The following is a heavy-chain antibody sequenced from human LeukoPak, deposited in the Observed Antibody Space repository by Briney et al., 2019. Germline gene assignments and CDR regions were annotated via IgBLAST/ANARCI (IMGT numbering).Heavy chain of an antibody. CDR1: GFTFRNYG. J-gene: IGHJ4*02. D-gene: IGHD2-2*01. CDR3: AKDFAAGHSKSWPSDH. CDR2: VSYEGSRR. V-gene: IGHV3-30*18. Sequence: GGSLRLSCTASGFTFRNYGKNWVRQTPDKGLEWVAGVSYEGSRRYTADSVNGRFIVSRDNSKDTLYLQMDNLRLEDTAVYYCAKDFAAGHSKSWPSDHWGQGTMVTVSS.